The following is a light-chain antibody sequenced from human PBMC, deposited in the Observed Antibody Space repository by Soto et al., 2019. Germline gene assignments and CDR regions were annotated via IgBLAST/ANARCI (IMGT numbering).Light chain of an antibody. CDR3: QQYNYWPRT. Sequence: EIVMTQSPATLSVSPGDRATLSCRASQSINSNLAWYQQKPDQAPRLLIYGASTRATGIPARFSGSGSGTEFTLTITGLQSEDFAVYYCQQYNYWPRTFGQGTKVEIK. CDR2: GAS. J-gene: IGKJ1*01. V-gene: IGKV3-15*01. CDR1: QSINSN.